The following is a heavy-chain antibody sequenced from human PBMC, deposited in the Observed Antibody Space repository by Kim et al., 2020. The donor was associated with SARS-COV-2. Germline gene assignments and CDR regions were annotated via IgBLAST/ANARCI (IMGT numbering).Heavy chain of an antibody. CDR1: GFTFTSSA. V-gene: IGHV1-58*01. D-gene: IGHD5-12*01. Sequence: SVKVSCKASGFTFTSSAVQWVRQARGQRLEWIGWIVVGSGNTNYAQKFQERVTITRDMSTSTAYMELSSLRSEDTAVYYCAADPLHSGYVPYYYGMDVWGLKTTITVSS. CDR3: AADPLHSGYVPYYYGMDV. J-gene: IGHJ6*02. CDR2: IVVGSGNT.